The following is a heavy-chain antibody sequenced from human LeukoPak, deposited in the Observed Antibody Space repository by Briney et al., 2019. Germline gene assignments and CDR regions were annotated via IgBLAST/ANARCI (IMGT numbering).Heavy chain of an antibody. Sequence: GGSLRLSCAASGFTFSSYAMHWVRQAPGKGLEYVSAISNNGVRIYYANSVRGRFSISRDNSKNTLSLQMGSLRPEDMAVYYCARDLSGGGFDYWGQGALVTVSS. V-gene: IGHV3-64*01. CDR3: ARDLSGGGFDY. CDR1: GFTFSSYA. D-gene: IGHD3-10*01. CDR2: ISNNGVRI. J-gene: IGHJ4*02.